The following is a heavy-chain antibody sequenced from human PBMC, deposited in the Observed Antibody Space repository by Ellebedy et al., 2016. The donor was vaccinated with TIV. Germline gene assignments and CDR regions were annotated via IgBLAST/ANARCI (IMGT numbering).Heavy chain of an antibody. V-gene: IGHV3-74*01. Sequence: DSGKGRFTISRDNAKNTVYLQMNSLRDEDTAAYYCARGAGGFDRWGRGTLVTVSS. J-gene: IGHJ5*02. CDR3: ARGAGGFDR. D-gene: IGHD3-10*01.